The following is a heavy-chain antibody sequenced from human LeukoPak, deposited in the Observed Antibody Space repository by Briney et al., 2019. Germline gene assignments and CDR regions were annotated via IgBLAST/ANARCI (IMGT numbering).Heavy chain of an antibody. CDR1: GFTFSSYG. V-gene: IGHV3-30*18. D-gene: IGHD1-26*01. Sequence: PGRSLRLSCAASGFTFSSYGMHWVRKAPGKGLESLTVISYDGSNKYYADSVKGRFTISRDNSKNTLYLQMNSLRAEDTAVYYCAKPTVGATTYYFDYWGQGTLVTVSS. CDR3: AKPTVGATTYYFDY. J-gene: IGHJ4*02. CDR2: ISYDGSNK.